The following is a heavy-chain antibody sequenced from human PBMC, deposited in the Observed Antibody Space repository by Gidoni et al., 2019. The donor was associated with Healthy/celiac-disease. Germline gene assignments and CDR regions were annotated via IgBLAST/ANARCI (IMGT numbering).Heavy chain of an antibody. J-gene: IGHJ5*02. CDR3: ARDPFSSGYCSGGSCHPYNWFDP. D-gene: IGHD2-15*01. CDR2: ISYDGSNK. V-gene: IGHV3-30-3*01. CDR1: GFTFSSYA. Sequence: QVQLVESGGGVVQPGRSLRLSCAASGFTFSSYAMHWVRQAPGKGLEWVAVISYDGSNKYYADSVKGRFTISRDNSKNTLYLQMNSLRAEDTAVYYCARDPFSSGYCSGGSCHPYNWFDPWGQGTLVTVSS.